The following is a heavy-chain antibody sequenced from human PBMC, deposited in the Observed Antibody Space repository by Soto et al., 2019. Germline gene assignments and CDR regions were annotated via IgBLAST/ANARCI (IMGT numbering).Heavy chain of an antibody. CDR3: ARDVGACRGGSCNTVLDY. V-gene: IGHV3-7*01. CDR2: IKEDGSEN. J-gene: IGHJ4*02. Sequence: EVQLVESGGGLVQPGGSLRLSCATSGFTFSKNYMSWVRQAPGKGLEWVAHIKEDGSENYYVDTVKGRFTISRDNAENSLFLQMNSLRLEDTAVYYFARDVGACRGGSCNTVLDYWGQGTLVTVSS. CDR1: GFTFSKNY. D-gene: IGHD2-15*01.